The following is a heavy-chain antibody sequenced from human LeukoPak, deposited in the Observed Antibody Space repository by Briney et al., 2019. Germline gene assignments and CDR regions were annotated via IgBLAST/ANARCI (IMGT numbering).Heavy chain of an antibody. CDR3: ARSKGSRSWYPSVYFDY. D-gene: IGHD6-13*01. CDR2: ISAYNGNT. CDR1: GYTFTSDG. J-gene: IGHJ4*02. Sequence: ASVKVSCKASGYTFTSDGISWVRQAPGQGLEWMGWISAYNGNTNYAQKLQGRVTMTTDTSTSTAYMELRSLRSDDTAVYYCARSKGSRSWYPSVYFDYWGQGTLVTVSS. V-gene: IGHV1-18*01.